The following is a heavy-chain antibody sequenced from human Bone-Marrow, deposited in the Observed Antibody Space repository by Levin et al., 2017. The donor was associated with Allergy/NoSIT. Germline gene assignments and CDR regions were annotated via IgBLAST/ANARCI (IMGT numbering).Heavy chain of an antibody. V-gene: IGHV1-24*01. D-gene: IGHD3-16*01. Sequence: GESLKISCRLSGYTLTESSIHWVRQAPGKGLEWMGGFDSEDEKTIFAQKFEDRVTMTEDTSADTTYMELSSLRSEDTAVYYCALVGYYGSVPTFDYWGQGTLVTVSS. CDR1: GYTLTESS. CDR2: FDSEDEKT. J-gene: IGHJ4*02. CDR3: ALVGYYGSVPTFDY.